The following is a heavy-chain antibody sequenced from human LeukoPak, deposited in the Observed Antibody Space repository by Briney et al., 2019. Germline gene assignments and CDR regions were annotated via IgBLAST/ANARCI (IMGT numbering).Heavy chain of an antibody. CDR1: GGSISSGGYY. V-gene: IGHV4-31*03. J-gene: IGHJ4*02. Sequence: ASQTLSLTCTVSGGSISSGGYYWSWIRQHPGKGLEWIGYIYYSGSTYYNPSLKSRVTISVDTSKNQFFLKLSSVTAADTAVYYCARALNIVVVPAARGDYFDYWGQGTLVTVSS. CDR2: IYYSGST. CDR3: ARALNIVVVPAARGDYFDY. D-gene: IGHD2-2*01.